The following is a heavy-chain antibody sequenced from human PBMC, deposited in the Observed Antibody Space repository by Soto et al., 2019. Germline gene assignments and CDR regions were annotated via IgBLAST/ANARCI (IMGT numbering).Heavy chain of an antibody. CDR3: AREYDSSGYYYYGMDV. CDR2: ISSSTTTI. J-gene: IGHJ6*02. Sequence: GGSLRLSCAASGFTFSSYSMNWVRQAPGKGLEWVSYISSSTTTIHYADSVKGRFTISRDNAKNSLFLQMDSLRDEDTAVYYCAREYDSSGYYYYGMDVWGQGTTVTVSS. D-gene: IGHD3-22*01. CDR1: GFTFSSYS. V-gene: IGHV3-48*02.